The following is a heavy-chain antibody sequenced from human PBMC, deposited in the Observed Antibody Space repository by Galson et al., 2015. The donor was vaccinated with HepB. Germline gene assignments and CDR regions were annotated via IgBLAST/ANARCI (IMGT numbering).Heavy chain of an antibody. Sequence: QSGAEVKKPGESLKISCKGSGYSFTSYWIGWVRQMPGKGLECMGIIYPGDSDTRYSPSFQGQVTISADKSISTAYLQWSSLKASDTAMYYCARRGLGGPISIAARTGMGWFDPWGQGTLVTVSS. J-gene: IGHJ5*02. D-gene: IGHD6-6*01. CDR3: ARRGLGGPISIAARTGMGWFDP. CDR1: GYSFTSYW. V-gene: IGHV5-51*03. CDR2: IYPGDSDT.